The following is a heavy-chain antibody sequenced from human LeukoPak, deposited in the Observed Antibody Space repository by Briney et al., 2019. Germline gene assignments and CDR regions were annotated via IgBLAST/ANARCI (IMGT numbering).Heavy chain of an antibody. Sequence: SETLSLTCTVSGGSISSGSYYWSWIRQPAGKGLEWIGRISASGSTNYNPSLKSRVTISGDTSKNQFSLRLSSVTAADTAVYYCARDQSGRSSLDYWGQGTLVTVSS. CDR2: ISASGST. V-gene: IGHV4-61*02. J-gene: IGHJ4*02. D-gene: IGHD6-6*01. CDR1: GGSISSGSYY. CDR3: ARDQSGRSSLDY.